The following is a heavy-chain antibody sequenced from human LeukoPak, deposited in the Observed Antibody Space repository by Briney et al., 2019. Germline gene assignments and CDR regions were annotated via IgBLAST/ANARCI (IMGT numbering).Heavy chain of an antibody. Sequence: ASVKVSCKASGGTFSSYAISWVRQAPGQGLEWMGGIIPIFGTANYAQKFQGRVTITADESTSTAYMELSSLRSEDTAMYYCARALGWLDYFDYWGQGTLVTVSS. D-gene: IGHD6-19*01. J-gene: IGHJ4*02. CDR3: ARALGWLDYFDY. CDR2: IIPIFGTA. CDR1: GGTFSSYA. V-gene: IGHV1-69*01.